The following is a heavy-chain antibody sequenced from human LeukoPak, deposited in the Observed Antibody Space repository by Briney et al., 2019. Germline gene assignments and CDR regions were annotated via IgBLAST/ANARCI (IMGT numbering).Heavy chain of an antibody. CDR3: ARRGTELDY. D-gene: IGHD3/OR15-3a*01. J-gene: IGHJ4*02. V-gene: IGHV4-39*01. CDR2: IYYSGST. Sequence: PSETLSLTCTVSGGSISSSSYYWGWIRQPPGKGLEWIGSIYYSGSTYYNPSLKSRVTISADTSKNQFSLKLSSVTAADTAVYYCARRGTELDYWGQGTLVTVSS. CDR1: GGSISSSSYY.